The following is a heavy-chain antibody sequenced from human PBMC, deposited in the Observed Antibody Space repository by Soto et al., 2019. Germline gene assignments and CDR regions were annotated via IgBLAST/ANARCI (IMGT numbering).Heavy chain of an antibody. V-gene: IGHV3-23*01. CDR2: ISNRGSDT. D-gene: IGHD6-13*01. Sequence: PGGSLRLSCAGSGFTFINYAMTWVRQAPGKGLEWVSSISNRGSDTYYVDSVEGRFTISRDNSKNTLYLQMNSLRAEDTAVYYCAKDTYSSSWYFWGQGTLVTVSS. CDR3: AKDTYSSSWYF. CDR1: GFTFINYA. J-gene: IGHJ4*02.